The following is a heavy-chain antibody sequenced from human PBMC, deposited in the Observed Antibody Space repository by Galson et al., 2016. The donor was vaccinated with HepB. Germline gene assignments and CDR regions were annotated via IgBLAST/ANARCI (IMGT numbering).Heavy chain of an antibody. V-gene: IGHV3-7*03. Sequence: SLRLSCAASGFPFSDNWMSWVRQAPGKGLEWVANINIDGSGKYYVDSVKGRFTISRDNAKDSLYLQMNRLRPEDTARYYCSPVDGPWGQGTLVTVSS. CDR1: GFPFSDNW. J-gene: IGHJ5*02. D-gene: IGHD2-21*01. CDR2: INIDGSGK. CDR3: SPVDGP.